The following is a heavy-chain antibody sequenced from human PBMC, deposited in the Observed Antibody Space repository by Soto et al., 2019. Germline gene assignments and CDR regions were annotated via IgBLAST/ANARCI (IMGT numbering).Heavy chain of an antibody. CDR1: VGSISSYY. CDR3: ARVGSSWEFDY. Sequence: SETLSLTCTVSVGSISSYYWSWIRQPPGKGLEWIGYIYYSGSTNYNPSLKSRVTISVDTSKNQFSLKLSSVTAADTAVYYCARVGSSWEFDYWGQGTLVTVSS. J-gene: IGHJ4*02. D-gene: IGHD6-13*01. V-gene: IGHV4-59*01. CDR2: IYYSGST.